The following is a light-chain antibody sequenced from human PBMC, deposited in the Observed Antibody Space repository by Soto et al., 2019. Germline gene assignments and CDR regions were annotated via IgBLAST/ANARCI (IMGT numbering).Light chain of an antibody. CDR3: SSYTSSSTRV. CDR1: SSDVGGYNY. Sequence: QSALTQPASVSGSPGQWITISCTGTSSDVGGYNYVSWYQQHPGKVPKLMIYDVSNRPSGVSNRFSGSKSGNTASLTNSGLQAEDEADYYCSSYTSSSTRVFGGGTKLTVL. CDR2: DVS. V-gene: IGLV2-14*01. J-gene: IGLJ3*02.